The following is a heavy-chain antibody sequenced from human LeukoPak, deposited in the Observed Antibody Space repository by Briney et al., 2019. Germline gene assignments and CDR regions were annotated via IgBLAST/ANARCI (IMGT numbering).Heavy chain of an antibody. D-gene: IGHD3-16*01. J-gene: IGHJ4*02. CDR3: ARGGPEWPLDY. V-gene: IGHV3-33*01. Sequence: GGSLRLSCAASGFSFSSYGMLWVRRAPGKGLEWVAVIWYDGSNKYYADSVKGRFTISRDNSNNTLYLQMNSLRVEDTAVYYCARGGPEWPLDYWGQGTLVTVSS. CDR2: IWYDGSNK. CDR1: GFSFSSYG.